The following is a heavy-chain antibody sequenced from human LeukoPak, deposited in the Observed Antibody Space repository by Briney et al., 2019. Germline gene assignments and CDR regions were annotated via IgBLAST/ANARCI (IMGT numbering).Heavy chain of an antibody. D-gene: IGHD6-13*01. J-gene: IGHJ4*02. Sequence: PGGSLRLSCVASGFTFSSYAMSWVRQAPGKGLEWVSAISGSGGSTYYADSVKGRFTISRDNSKNTLYLQMNSLRAEDTAVYYCAKFLRGSWYYFDYWGQGTLVTVSS. V-gene: IGHV3-23*01. CDR2: ISGSGGST. CDR3: AKFLRGSWYYFDY. CDR1: GFTFSSYA.